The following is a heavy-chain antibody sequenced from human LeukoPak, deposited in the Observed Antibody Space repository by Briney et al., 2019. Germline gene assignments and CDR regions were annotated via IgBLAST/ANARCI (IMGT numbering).Heavy chain of an antibody. CDR2: ISSRSSYI. D-gene: IGHD1-26*01. J-gene: IGHJ4*02. Sequence: GGSLRLSCAASGFTFSSYSMNWVRQAPGKGLEWVSSISSRSSYIDYADSLKGRFTISRDNAKNSLYLQMNSLRAEDTALYYCAREYRYTFDYWGQGTLVTVSS. CDR1: GFTFSSYS. V-gene: IGHV3-21*04. CDR3: AREYRYTFDY.